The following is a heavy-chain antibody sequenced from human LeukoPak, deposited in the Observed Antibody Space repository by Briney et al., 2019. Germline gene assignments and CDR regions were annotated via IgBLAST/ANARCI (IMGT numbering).Heavy chain of an antibody. CDR2: IYHSGST. Sequence: SQTLSLTCTVSGGSISSGGYYWSWIRQPPGKGLEWIGYIYHSGSTYYNPSLKSRVTISVDRSKNQFSLKLSSVTAADTAVYYCATGHYTQWEPNTIDYWGQGTLVTVSS. J-gene: IGHJ4*02. V-gene: IGHV4-30-2*01. CDR1: GGSISSGGYY. D-gene: IGHD1-26*01. CDR3: ATGHYTQWEPNTIDY.